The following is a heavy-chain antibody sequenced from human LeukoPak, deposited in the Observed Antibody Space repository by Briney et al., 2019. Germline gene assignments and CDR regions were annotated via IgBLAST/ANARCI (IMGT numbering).Heavy chain of an antibody. CDR3: ARLYYDSSGYYQICYFDY. Sequence: SETLSLTCTVSGGSISSSSYYWGWIRQPPGKGLEWIGSIYYSGSTYYNSSLKSRATISVDTSKNQFSLNLSSVTAADTAVYYCARLYYDSSGYYQICYFDYWGQGTLVTVSS. CDR2: IYYSGST. D-gene: IGHD3-22*01. V-gene: IGHV4-39*01. CDR1: GGSISSSSYY. J-gene: IGHJ4*02.